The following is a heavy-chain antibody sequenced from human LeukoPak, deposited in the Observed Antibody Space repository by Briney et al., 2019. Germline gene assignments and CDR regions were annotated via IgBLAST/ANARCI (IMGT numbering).Heavy chain of an antibody. CDR2: ISSSGSTI. CDR1: GFTFSSYG. Sequence: GGSLRLSCAASGFTFSSYGMSWVRQAPGKGLEWVSYISSSGSTIYYADSVKGRFTISRDNAKNSLYLQMNSLRAEDTAVYYCARDYDYVWGSSRPGAFDIWGQGTMVTVSS. V-gene: IGHV3-48*04. J-gene: IGHJ3*02. D-gene: IGHD3-16*01. CDR3: ARDYDYVWGSSRPGAFDI.